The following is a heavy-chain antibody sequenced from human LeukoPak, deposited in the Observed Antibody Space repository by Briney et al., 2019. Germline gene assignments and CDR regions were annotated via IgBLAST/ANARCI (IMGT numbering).Heavy chain of an antibody. D-gene: IGHD4-17*01. CDR3: ARDVGDSGFDY. CDR1: GFTFDDYA. Sequence: PGRSLRLSCAASGFTFDDYAMHWVRQAPGKGLEWVSGISWNSGSIGYADSVKGRFTISRDNAKNSLYLRMNSLRAEDTAVYYCARDVGDSGFDYWGQGTLVTVSS. J-gene: IGHJ4*02. V-gene: IGHV3-9*01. CDR2: ISWNSGSI.